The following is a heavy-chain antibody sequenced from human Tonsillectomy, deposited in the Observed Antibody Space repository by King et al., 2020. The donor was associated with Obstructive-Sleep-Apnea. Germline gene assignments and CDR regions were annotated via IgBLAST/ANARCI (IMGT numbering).Heavy chain of an antibody. V-gene: IGHV3-30-3*01. CDR1: GFTFTSYS. D-gene: IGHD3-10*01. CDR3: AREYYGSGTDAFDI. J-gene: IGHJ3*02. Sequence: VQLVESGGGVVQPGRSLRLSCAASGFTFTSYSMHWVRQAPGKGLAWVAVIFDDGNKKDYADSVKGRFTISRDNSDNTLYLQMNNLRADDTAIYYCAREYYGSGTDAFDIWGQGTRVTVSS. CDR2: IFDDGNKK.